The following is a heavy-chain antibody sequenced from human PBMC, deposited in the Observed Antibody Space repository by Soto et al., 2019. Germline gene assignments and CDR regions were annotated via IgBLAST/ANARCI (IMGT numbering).Heavy chain of an antibody. J-gene: IGHJ5*02. CDR3: ATFPMTTVSENWFDP. CDR2: FDPEDGET. V-gene: IGHV1-24*01. Sequence: ASVKVSCKVSGYTLTELSMHWVRQAPGKGLEWMGGFDPEDGETIYAQKFQGRVTMTEDTSTDTAYMELSSLRSEDTAVYYCATFPMTTVSENWFDPWGQGTLVTVSS. D-gene: IGHD4-17*01. CDR1: GYTLTELS.